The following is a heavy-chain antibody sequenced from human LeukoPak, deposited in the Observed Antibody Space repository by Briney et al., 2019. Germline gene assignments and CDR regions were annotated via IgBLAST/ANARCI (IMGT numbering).Heavy chain of an antibody. CDR1: GYSISSGYY. CDR2: IYYSGST. V-gene: IGHV4-38-2*01. J-gene: IGHJ6*03. CDR3: ARQPGVTYYYYDHCMDV. D-gene: IGHD1-14*01. Sequence: SETLSLTCAVDGYSISSGYYWGWIRQSPGKGLEWIGNIYYSGSTYYNPSLKSRVAISIDTSKNQFALKLSSVTAADTAVYYCARQPGVTYYYYDHCMDVWGKGTTVTVSS.